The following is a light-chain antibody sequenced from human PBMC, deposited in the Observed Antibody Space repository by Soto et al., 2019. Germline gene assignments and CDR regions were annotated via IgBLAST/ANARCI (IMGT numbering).Light chain of an antibody. J-gene: IGLJ3*02. Sequence: QTVVTQPPSVSGAPGQRVTISCTGSSSNIGAGYDVHWYQQLPGTAPKLLIYANTKRPSGVPDRFSGSKSGTSASLAITGLQPDDETNYYCQSYDSSLSAWVFGGGTKLTVL. CDR2: ANT. V-gene: IGLV1-40*01. CDR3: QSYDSSLSAWV. CDR1: SSNIGAGYD.